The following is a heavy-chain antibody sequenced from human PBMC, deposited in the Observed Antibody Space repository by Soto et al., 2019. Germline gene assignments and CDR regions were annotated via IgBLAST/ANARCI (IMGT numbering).Heavy chain of an antibody. Sequence: SETLSLTCAVYGGSFSGYYWSWIRQPPGKGLEWIGEINHSGSTNYNPSLKSRVTISVDTSKNQFSLKLSSVTAADTAVYYCARTGPSSGSQGAFDIWGQGTMVTVSS. CDR2: INHSGST. CDR1: GGSFSGYY. V-gene: IGHV4-34*01. CDR3: ARTGPSSGSQGAFDI. J-gene: IGHJ3*02. D-gene: IGHD3-22*01.